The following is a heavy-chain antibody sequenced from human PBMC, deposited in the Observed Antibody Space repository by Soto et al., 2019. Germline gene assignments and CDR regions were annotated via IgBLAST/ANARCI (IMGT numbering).Heavy chain of an antibody. J-gene: IGHJ6*02. V-gene: IGHV4-30-4*01. CDR1: GDSISSGNKY. CDR3: ARVPSPFDYYYAMDV. D-gene: IGHD3-9*01. CDR2: IFSSGTT. Sequence: SETLSLTCIVSGDSISSGNKYWSWIRQPPGKGLEWLGYIFSSGTTYYNPSLTSRLSMSLDTSQNQFSLKLNSVTDADTAVYFCARVPSPFDYYYAMDVWGQGTSVTVSS.